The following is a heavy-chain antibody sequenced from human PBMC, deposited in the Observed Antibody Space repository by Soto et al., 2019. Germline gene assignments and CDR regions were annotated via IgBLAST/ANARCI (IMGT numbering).Heavy chain of an antibody. CDR2: IWYDGSNK. CDR3: DGGGVSAGPDV. D-gene: IGHD6-13*01. Sequence: QVQLVESGGGVVQPGRSLRLSCAASGFTFSSNAMHWVRQTPGKGLEWVAIIWYDGSNKYYADSVKGRFTISRDNAKNTGYLHMNALSAKDPDVYGGDGGGVSAGPDVWGQGTLVTISS. CDR1: GFTFSSNA. J-gene: IGHJ1*01. V-gene: IGHV3-33*01.